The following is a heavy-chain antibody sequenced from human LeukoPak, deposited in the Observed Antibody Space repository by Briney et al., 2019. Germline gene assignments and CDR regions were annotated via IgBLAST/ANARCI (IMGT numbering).Heavy chain of an antibody. CDR1: KFTFSSYA. D-gene: IGHD2-2*01. CDR2: ISYDGSNK. J-gene: IGHJ5*02. CDR3: AREGSSAMVNWFDP. V-gene: IGHV3-30-3*01. Sequence: GTSLRLSCAASKFTFSSYAIHWVRKAPGKGLEWVAVISYDGSNKYYADSVKGRFTISRDNSKNTLYLQTNSLRAEDTAVYYCAREGSSAMVNWFDPWGQGTLVTVSS.